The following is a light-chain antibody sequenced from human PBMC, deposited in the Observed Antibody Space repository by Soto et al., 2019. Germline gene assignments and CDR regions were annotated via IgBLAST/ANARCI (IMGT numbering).Light chain of an antibody. CDR3: SSYAGSNNLI. CDR2: EVN. V-gene: IGLV2-8*01. J-gene: IGLJ2*01. Sequence: QSALTQPPSASGSPGQSVTISCTGTSSDLGDYDYVSWYQQHPDKAPKLLIYEVNERPSGVPDRFSGSKSGNTASLTVTGLQAEDEADYYCSSYAGSNNLIFGGGTKLTV. CDR1: SSDLGDYDY.